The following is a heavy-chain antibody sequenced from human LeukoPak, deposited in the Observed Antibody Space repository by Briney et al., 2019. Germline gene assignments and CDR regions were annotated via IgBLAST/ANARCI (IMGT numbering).Heavy chain of an antibody. CDR3: TTILTLGNYYYYYMDV. CDR2: IKSKTDGGTT. Sequence: PGGSLRLSCAASGFTFSNAWMSWVRQAPGKGLEWVGRIKSKTDGGTTDYAAPVKGRFTISRDDSKNTLYLQMNSLKTEDTAVYYCTTILTLGNYYYYYMDVWGKGTTVTVSS. CDR1: GFTFSNAW. D-gene: IGHD7-27*01. J-gene: IGHJ6*03. V-gene: IGHV3-15*01.